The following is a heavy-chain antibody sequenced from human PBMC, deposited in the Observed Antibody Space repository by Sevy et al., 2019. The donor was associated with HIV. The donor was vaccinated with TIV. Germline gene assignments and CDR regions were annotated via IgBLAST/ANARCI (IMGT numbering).Heavy chain of an antibody. Sequence: GGSLRLSCAASGFTVSSNYMSWVRQAPGKGLEWVSVIYSGGSTYYADSVKGRFTISRDNSKNTLYLQMNSLRAEDMAVYYCARVLHGDFLYYFDYWGQGTLVTVSS. V-gene: IGHV3-53*01. J-gene: IGHJ4*02. D-gene: IGHD4-17*01. CDR1: GFTVSSNY. CDR2: IYSGGST. CDR3: ARVLHGDFLYYFDY.